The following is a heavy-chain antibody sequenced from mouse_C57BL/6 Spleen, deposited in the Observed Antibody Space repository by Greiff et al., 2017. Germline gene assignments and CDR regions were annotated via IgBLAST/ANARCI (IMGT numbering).Heavy chain of an antibody. Sequence: QVQLKQSGAELVRPGASVTLSCKASGYTFTDYEMHWVKQTPVHGLEWIGAIDPETGGTAYNQKFKGKAILTADKSSSTAYMELRSLTSEDSAVYYCTRHYGTWGQGTTLTVSS. CDR3: TRHYGT. J-gene: IGHJ2*01. D-gene: IGHD1-1*01. CDR1: GYTFTDYE. V-gene: IGHV1-15*01. CDR2: IDPETGGT.